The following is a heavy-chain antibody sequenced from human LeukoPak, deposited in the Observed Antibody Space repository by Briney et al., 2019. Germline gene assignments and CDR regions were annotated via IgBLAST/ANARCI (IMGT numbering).Heavy chain of an antibody. D-gene: IGHD6-19*01. CDR2: IQSDGSKE. CDR1: GFTFSLYG. CDR3: ARDLAVGVCEF. V-gene: IGHV3-33*01. Sequence: TSLRLSCAASGFTFSLYGMHWVRQAPGKGLEWVAAIQSDGSKEYYADSERGRFTISRDDSKNTLYLQLNSLRAEDTAVYYCARDLAVGVCEFWGQGTLITVSS. J-gene: IGHJ4*02.